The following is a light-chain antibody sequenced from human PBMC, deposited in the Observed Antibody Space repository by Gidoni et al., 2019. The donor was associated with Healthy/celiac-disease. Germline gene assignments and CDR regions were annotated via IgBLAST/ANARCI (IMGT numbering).Light chain of an antibody. CDR1: QNISNY. CDR3: QQNDSIPRT. CDR2: DAS. J-gene: IGKJ1*01. V-gene: IGKV1-39*01. Sequence: DIQIPQPPSSLSASVGDRVTITCRASQNISNYLNWYQQKPGKAPKLLIYDASILESGVPSRFSGSGSGTDFTLTISSLQPEDIATYYCQQNDSIPRTFGQGTKVEIK.